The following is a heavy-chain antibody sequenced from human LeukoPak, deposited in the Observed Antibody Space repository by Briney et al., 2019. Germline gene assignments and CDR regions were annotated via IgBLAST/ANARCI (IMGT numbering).Heavy chain of an antibody. CDR2: IRYDGSNK. J-gene: IGHJ4*02. Sequence: GGPLRLSCAASGFTFSSYGMHWVRHAPGKGLEWVAFIRYDGSNKYYADSVKGRFTISRDNSKNTLYLQMKSLRAEDTAVYYCANPTTRAADYWGQGTLVTVSS. D-gene: IGHD6-25*01. CDR1: GFTFSSYG. CDR3: ANPTTRAADY. V-gene: IGHV3-30*02.